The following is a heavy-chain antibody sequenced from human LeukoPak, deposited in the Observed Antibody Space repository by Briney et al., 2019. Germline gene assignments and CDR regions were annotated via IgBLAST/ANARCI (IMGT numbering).Heavy chain of an antibody. D-gene: IGHD3-9*01. V-gene: IGHV3-33*01. J-gene: IGHJ4*02. CDR3: QGAYGIRYFDT. Sequence: PGGSLRLSCTAAGFIFSSYGMHWVRQAPGKGLEWMAVLWSDASNTYYVDSVKGRFTISGDNSKNTLYLQMNSLRAEVTAVYFCQGAYGIRYFDTWGQGTLVTVSS. CDR1: GFIFSSYG. CDR2: LWSDASNT.